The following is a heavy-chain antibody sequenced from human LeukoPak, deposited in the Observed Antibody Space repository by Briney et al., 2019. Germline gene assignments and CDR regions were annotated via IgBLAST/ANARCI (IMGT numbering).Heavy chain of an antibody. D-gene: IGHD1-1*01. J-gene: IGHJ6*02. V-gene: IGHV3-23*01. CDR3: ARAKRGTPLPISCYYYAMDV. CDR1: GFSFRTYA. CDR2: ISGNGGST. Sequence: SGGSLRLSCTASGFSFRTYAMNWVRQAPGKGLEWVSGISGNGGSTHYADAVKGRFNISRDNSKNTLFVQMNSLRDEDTAVYFCARAKRGTPLPISCYYYAMDVWGPGTTVTVSS.